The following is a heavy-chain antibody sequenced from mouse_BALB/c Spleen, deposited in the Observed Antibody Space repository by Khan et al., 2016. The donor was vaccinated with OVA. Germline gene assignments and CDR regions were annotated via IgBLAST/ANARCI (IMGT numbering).Heavy chain of an antibody. D-gene: IGHD1-1*01. J-gene: IGHJ2*01. V-gene: IGHV1-77*01. CDR3: ARLHYGTRVYYFDY. CDR2: IYPGSGST. CDR1: GYTFTDYV. Sequence: QFQLVQSGSELVKPGASVKMSCKASGYTFTDYVISWVKQRTGQGLEWLGEIYPGSGSTYYNKKFKGRATLTADKSSTTAYMQLSSLTSEDSAVXFWARLHYGTRVYYFDYWGQGTTLSVSS.